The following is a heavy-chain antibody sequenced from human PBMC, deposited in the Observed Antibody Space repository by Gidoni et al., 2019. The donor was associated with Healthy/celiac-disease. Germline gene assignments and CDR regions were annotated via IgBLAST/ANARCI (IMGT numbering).Heavy chain of an antibody. CDR3: AADYDFWSGPPDAFDI. V-gene: IGHV4-39*01. Sequence: QLQLQESGPGLVKPSETLSLTCTVSGGSISSSSYYWGWIRQPPGKGLEWIGSIYYSGSTYYHPSLKSRVTISVDTSKNQFSLKLSSVTAADTAVYYCAADYDFWSGPPDAFDIWGQGTMVTVSS. D-gene: IGHD3-3*01. J-gene: IGHJ3*02. CDR2: IYYSGST. CDR1: GGSISSSSYY.